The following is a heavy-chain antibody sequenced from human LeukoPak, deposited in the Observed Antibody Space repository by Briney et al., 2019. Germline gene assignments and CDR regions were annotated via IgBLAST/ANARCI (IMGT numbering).Heavy chain of an antibody. D-gene: IGHD3-10*01. Sequence: GGSLRLSCAASGFTFSSYAMYWVRQAPGKGLEYVSAISSNGGSTYYADSVKGKFTISRDNSKNTLYLQMNSLRAEDTAVYYCARVNVLLWFGYDYWGQGTLVTVSS. J-gene: IGHJ4*02. CDR3: ARVNVLLWFGYDY. CDR1: GFTFSSYA. CDR2: ISSNGGST. V-gene: IGHV3-64*02.